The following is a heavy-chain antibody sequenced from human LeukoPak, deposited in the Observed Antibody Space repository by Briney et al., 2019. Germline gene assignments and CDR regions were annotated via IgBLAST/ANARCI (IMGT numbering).Heavy chain of an antibody. CDR1: GFTFSSYG. J-gene: IGHJ4*02. CDR3: ARARPSLDYGDH. CDR2: ISYDGSNK. V-gene: IGHV3-30*03. Sequence: GGSLRLSCSASGFTFSSYGMHWVRQAPGKGLEWVAVISYDGSNKYYADSVKGRFTISRDNSNNTLFLQMNSLRAEDTAVYYCARARPSLDYGDHWGQGTLVTVSS.